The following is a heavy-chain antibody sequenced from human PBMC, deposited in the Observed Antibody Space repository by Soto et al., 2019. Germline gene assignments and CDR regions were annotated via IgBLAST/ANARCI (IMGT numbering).Heavy chain of an antibody. D-gene: IGHD1-26*01. V-gene: IGHV3-74*01. J-gene: IGHJ4*02. Sequence: EVQMVESGGGLVQPGGSLRLSCAASGFTFSTYWMYWVRQAPGKGLVWVSRINSDGSSPTYADSVKGRFAISRDNAKNTRYLQGYSLRAEDTAVYYCARDSGRYYGDVHVDYWGRGTLVTVS. CDR3: ARDSGRYYGDVHVDY. CDR1: GFTFSTYW. CDR2: INSDGSSP.